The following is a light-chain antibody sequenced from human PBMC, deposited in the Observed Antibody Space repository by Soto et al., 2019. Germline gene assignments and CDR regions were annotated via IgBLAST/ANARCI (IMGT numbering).Light chain of an antibody. CDR1: QSVSSSC. CDR2: GAS. Sequence: EIVLTQSPGTLSLSPGERATLSCRASQSVSSSCLAWYQQKPGQAPRLLIYGASSRATGIPDRFSGSGSGTNFTLTFSRLEPEDFAVYYCQQYGSXLTWTFGQGTRWIS. V-gene: IGKV3-20*01. J-gene: IGKJ1*01. CDR3: QQYGSXLTWT.